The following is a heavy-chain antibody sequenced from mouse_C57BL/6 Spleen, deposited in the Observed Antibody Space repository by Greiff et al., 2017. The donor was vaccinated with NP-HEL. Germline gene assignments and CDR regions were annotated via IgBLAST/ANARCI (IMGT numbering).Heavy chain of an antibody. Sequence: VQLQQSGAELVKPGASVKISCKASGYAFSSYWMNWVKQRPGKGLEWIGQIYPGDGDTNYNGKFKGKATLTADKSSSTAYMQLSSLTSEDSAVYFCASYYEYDVDSWFAYWGQGTLVTVSA. D-gene: IGHD2-4*01. CDR3: ASYYEYDVDSWFAY. CDR1: GYAFSSYW. J-gene: IGHJ3*01. V-gene: IGHV1-80*01. CDR2: IYPGDGDT.